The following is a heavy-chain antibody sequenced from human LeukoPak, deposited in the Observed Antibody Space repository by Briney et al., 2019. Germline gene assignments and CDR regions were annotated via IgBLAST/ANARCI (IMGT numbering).Heavy chain of an antibody. Sequence: ASVKVSCKASGYTFTSYDINWVRQATGQGLEWMGWMNPNSGNTGYAQKFQGRVTMTRNTSISTAYMELSSLRSEDTAVYYCAKCYNIAAAGTKPDYWGQGTLVTVSS. CDR1: GYTFTSYD. D-gene: IGHD6-13*01. V-gene: IGHV1-8*01. CDR2: MNPNSGNT. J-gene: IGHJ4*02. CDR3: AKCYNIAAAGTKPDY.